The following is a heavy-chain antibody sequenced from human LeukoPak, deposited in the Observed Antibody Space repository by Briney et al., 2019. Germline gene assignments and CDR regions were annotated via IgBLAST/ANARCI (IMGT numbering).Heavy chain of an antibody. J-gene: IGHJ3*02. D-gene: IGHD3-10*01. Sequence: GGSLRLSCAASGFTFSSYSMNWVRQAPGKGLEWVSSISSSSSYIYYADSVKGRFTISRDNAKNSLYLQMNSLRAEGTAVYYCARDFRGLNDAFDIWGQGTMVTVSS. CDR2: ISSSSSYI. V-gene: IGHV3-21*01. CDR3: ARDFRGLNDAFDI. CDR1: GFTFSSYS.